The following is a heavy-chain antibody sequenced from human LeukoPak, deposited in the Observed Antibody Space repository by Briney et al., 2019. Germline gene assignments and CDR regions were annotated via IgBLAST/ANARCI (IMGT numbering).Heavy chain of an antibody. CDR1: GGSFSGYY. CDR2: INHSGST. J-gene: IGHJ5*02. V-gene: IGHV4-34*01. CDR3: ARRSPKSMITFGGFDP. D-gene: IGHD3-16*01. Sequence: PSETLSLTCAVYGGSFSGYYWSWIRQPPGKGLEWSGEINHSGSTNYNPSLKSRGTISVDTSTNQSSLKLSSVTAADTAVYYCARRSPKSMITFGGFDPWGQGTLVTVSS.